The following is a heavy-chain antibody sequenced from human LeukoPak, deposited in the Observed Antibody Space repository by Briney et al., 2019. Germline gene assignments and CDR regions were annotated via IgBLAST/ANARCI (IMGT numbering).Heavy chain of an antibody. CDR3: ARGKYSNGWYYFDY. CDR1: GFTFSSYV. CDR2: ISSDGSNK. D-gene: IGHD6-19*01. V-gene: IGHV3-33*01. Sequence: GGSLRLSCAASGFTFSSYVMHWVRQAPGKGLEWVAVISSDGSNKNYADSVKGRFTISRDNSKNTLYLQMNSLRAEDMAVYYCARGKYSNGWYYFDYWAREPWSPSPQ. J-gene: IGHJ4*02.